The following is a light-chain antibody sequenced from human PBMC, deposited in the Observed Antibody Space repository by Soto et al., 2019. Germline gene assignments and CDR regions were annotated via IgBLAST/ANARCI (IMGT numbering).Light chain of an antibody. J-gene: IGLJ3*02. Sequence: QSALTQPASLSGSPGQSITISCTGTSSDIGSSNYVSWYQQHPGKAPKLMIFDVSYRLSGISDRFSGSKSGNTASLTISGLQPEDEADYYCSSYGASSTLFGGGTKLTV. CDR1: SSDIGSSNY. CDR3: SSYGASSTL. CDR2: DVS. V-gene: IGLV2-14*03.